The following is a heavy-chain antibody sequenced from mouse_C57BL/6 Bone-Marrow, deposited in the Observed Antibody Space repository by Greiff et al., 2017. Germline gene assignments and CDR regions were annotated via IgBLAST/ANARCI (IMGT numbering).Heavy chain of an antibody. J-gene: IGHJ4*01. CDR1: GYTFTSYG. V-gene: IGHV1-81*01. CDR3: ARRSNYALSMDY. Sequence: QVQLKESGAELARPGASVKLSCKASGYTFTSYGISWVKQRTGQGLEWIGEIYPRSGNTYYNEKFKGKATLTADKSSSTAYMELRSLTSEDSAVYFCARRSNYALSMDYWVQGTSGTVSS. CDR2: IYPRSGNT. D-gene: IGHD2-5*01.